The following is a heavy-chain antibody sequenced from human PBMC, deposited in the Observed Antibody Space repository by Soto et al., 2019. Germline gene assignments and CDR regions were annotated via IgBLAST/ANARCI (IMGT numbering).Heavy chain of an antibody. CDR2: ISWNSGSI. D-gene: IGHD2-2*01. J-gene: IGHJ6*03. CDR1: GFTFDDYA. Sequence: EVQLVESGGGLVQPGRSLRLSCAASGFTFDDYAMHWVRQAPGKGLEWVSGISWNSGSIGYADSVKGRFTISRDNAKNSLYLQMNSLRAEDTALYYCAKDATVPPYYMDVWGKGTTVTVSS. V-gene: IGHV3-9*01. CDR3: AKDATVPPYYMDV.